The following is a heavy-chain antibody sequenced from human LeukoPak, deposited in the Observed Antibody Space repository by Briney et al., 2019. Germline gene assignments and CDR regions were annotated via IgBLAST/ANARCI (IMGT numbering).Heavy chain of an antibody. CDR3: ARDGEWLDAFDI. V-gene: IGHV4-34*01. CDR2: INHSGST. Sequence: SETLSLTCAVYGGSFSGYCWSWIRQPPGKGLEWIGEINHSGSTNYNPSLKSRVTISVDTSKNQFSLKLSSVTAADTAVYYCARDGEWLDAFDIWGQGTMVTVSS. D-gene: IGHD5-12*01. CDR1: GGSFSGYC. J-gene: IGHJ3*02.